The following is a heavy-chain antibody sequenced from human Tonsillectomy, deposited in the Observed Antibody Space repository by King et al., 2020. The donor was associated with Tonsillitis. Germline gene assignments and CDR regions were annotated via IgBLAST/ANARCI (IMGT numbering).Heavy chain of an antibody. CDR1: GGSISSYY. CDR3: ARFGFCNGYYLDAFDI. V-gene: IGHV4-59*01. Sequence: QLQESGPGLVKPSETLSLTCTVSGGSISSYYWSWIRQPPGKGLEWIGFIYYTGSTNYNPSLKSRLTISVDASKTQFSLNLRSVTAADTAVYYCARFGFCNGYYLDAFDIWGQGTMVTVS. CDR2: IYYTGST. J-gene: IGHJ3*02. D-gene: IGHD3-3*01.